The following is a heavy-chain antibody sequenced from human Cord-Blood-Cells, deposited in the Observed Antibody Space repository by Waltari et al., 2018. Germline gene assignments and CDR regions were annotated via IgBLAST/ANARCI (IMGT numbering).Heavy chain of an antibody. CDR3: ARGVQLRFLEWLFWFDP. D-gene: IGHD3-3*01. CDR1: GYTFTGYY. CDR2: INPNSGGT. V-gene: IGHV1-2*02. Sequence: QVQLVQSGAEVKKPGASVKVSCKASGYTFTGYYMHWVRQAPGQGLEWMGWINPNSGGTNYAQKFQGRATMTRDTSISTAYMELSRLRSDDTAVYYCARGVQLRFLEWLFWFDPWGQGTLVTVSS. J-gene: IGHJ5*02.